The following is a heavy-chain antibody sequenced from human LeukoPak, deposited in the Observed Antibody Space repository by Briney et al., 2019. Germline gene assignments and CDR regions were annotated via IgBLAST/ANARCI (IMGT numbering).Heavy chain of an antibody. V-gene: IGHV3-23*01. D-gene: IGHD2-2*01. J-gene: IGHJ4*02. CDR1: GFTFSSYA. CDR3: AKPITGYCSSTSCPSHPLFDY. CDR2: ISGSGGST. Sequence: QSGGSLRLSCAASGFTFSSYAMSWVRQAPGKGLEWVSAISGSGGSTYYADSVKGRFTISRDNSKNTLYLQMNSLRAEDTAVYYCAKPITGYCSSTSCPSHPLFDYWGQGTLVTVSS.